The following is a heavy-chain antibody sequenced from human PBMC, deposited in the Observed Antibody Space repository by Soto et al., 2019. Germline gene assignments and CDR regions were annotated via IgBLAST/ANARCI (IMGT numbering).Heavy chain of an antibody. D-gene: IGHD6-19*01. J-gene: IGHJ4*02. CDR2: ISGSGGST. CDR3: AKDPYVNSGWYYYFDS. CDR1: GFTFSSYA. V-gene: IGHV3-23*01. Sequence: GSLRLSCAASGFTFSSYAMSWVRQAPGKGLEWVSAISGSGGSTYYADSVKGRFTISRDNSKNTLYLQMNSLRAEDTAVYYCAKDPYVNSGWYYYFDSWGQGTLVTVSS.